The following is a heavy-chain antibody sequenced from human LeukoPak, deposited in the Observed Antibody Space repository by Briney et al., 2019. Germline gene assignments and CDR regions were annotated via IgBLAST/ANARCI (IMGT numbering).Heavy chain of an antibody. CDR1: GDTFNNYA. CDR2: IIPMFGAA. D-gene: IGHD3-3*01. J-gene: IGHJ4*02. Sequence: ASVKVTCKSSGDTFNNYAIGWVGQAPGQGLEWMGGIIPMFGAANYAQKFQGRVTITADESTRTAYMELSSLRSEDTAVYYCARSPAGYVLRFLEWLLYLDYWGQETLVTVSS. V-gene: IGHV1-69*13. CDR3: ARSPAGYVLRFLEWLLYLDY.